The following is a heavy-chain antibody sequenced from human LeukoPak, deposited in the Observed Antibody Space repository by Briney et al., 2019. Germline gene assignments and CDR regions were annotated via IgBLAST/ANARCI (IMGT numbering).Heavy chain of an antibody. CDR2: IYYSGST. CDR3: ARSWYYYYYYMDV. V-gene: IGHV4-61*01. Sequence: SETLSLTCTVSGGSISSSSYYWSWLRQPPGKGLEWNGYIYYSGSTNYNPSLKSRVTISVDTSKNQFSLKLSSVTAADTAVYYCARSWYYYYYYMDVWGKGTTVTVSS. CDR1: GGSISSSSYY. J-gene: IGHJ6*03. D-gene: IGHD6-13*01.